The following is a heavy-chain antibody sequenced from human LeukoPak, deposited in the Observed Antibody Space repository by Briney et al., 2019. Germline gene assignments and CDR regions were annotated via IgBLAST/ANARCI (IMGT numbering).Heavy chain of an antibody. CDR2: INSDGSST. CDR1: GFAFSSYW. Sequence: GGSLRLSCAASGFAFSSYWMHWVRQAPGKGLVWVSRINSDGSSTSYADSVKGRLTISRDNAKNTLYLQMNSLRAEDTAVYYCARFSSGWYLSAFDIWGQGTMVTVSS. CDR3: ARFSSGWYLSAFDI. V-gene: IGHV3-74*01. J-gene: IGHJ3*02. D-gene: IGHD6-19*01.